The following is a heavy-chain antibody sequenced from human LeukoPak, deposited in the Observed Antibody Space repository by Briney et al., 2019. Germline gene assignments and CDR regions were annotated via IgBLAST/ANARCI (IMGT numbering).Heavy chain of an antibody. Sequence: SETLSLTCTVSGGSINFYYWSWIRQPPGKGLEWIGYNYHSGTTKSNPSLKSRVTISVDTSKNQVSLRLTSVTAADTAVYYCARPRSGTTRAFDIWGQGTMVTVSS. CDR1: GGSINFYY. CDR3: ARPRSGTTRAFDI. V-gene: IGHV4-59*01. CDR2: NYHSGTT. D-gene: IGHD1-7*01. J-gene: IGHJ3*02.